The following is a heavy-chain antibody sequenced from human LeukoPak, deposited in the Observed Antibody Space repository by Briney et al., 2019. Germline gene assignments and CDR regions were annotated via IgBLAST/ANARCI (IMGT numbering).Heavy chain of an antibody. V-gene: IGHV1-2*02. CDR2: INPNSGGT. J-gene: IGHJ4*02. CDR1: GYTFTGYY. Sequence: ASVKVSCKASGYTFTGYYMHWVRQAPGQGLEWMGWINPNSGGTNYAQKFQGRVTMTRDTSISTAYMELSRLRSDDTAVYYCARFRGSGELWFGELSPDYYFDYWGQGTLDTVSS. D-gene: IGHD3-10*01. CDR3: ARFRGSGELWFGELSPDYYFDY.